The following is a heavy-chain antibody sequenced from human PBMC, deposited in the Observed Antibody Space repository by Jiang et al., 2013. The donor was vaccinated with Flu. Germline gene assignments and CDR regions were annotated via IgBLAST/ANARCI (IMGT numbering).Heavy chain of an antibody. D-gene: IGHD4-23*01. Sequence: IIPILGIANYAQKFQGRVTITADKSTSTAYMELSSLRSEDTAVYYCARDPYGGTAAPPTYYYYYGMDVWGQGTTVTVSS. CDR2: IIPILGIA. V-gene: IGHV1-69*04. CDR3: ARDPYGGTAAPPTYYYYYGMDV. J-gene: IGHJ6*02.